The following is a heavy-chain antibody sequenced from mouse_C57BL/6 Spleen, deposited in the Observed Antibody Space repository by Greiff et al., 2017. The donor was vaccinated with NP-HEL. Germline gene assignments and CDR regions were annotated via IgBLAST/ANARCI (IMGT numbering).Heavy chain of an antibody. J-gene: IGHJ2*01. V-gene: IGHV1-52*01. CDR1: GYTFTSYW. CDR3: ASYYYGSSHY. CDR2: IDPSDSET. Sequence: QVQLQQPGAELVRPGSSVKLSCKASGYTFTSYWMHWVKQRPIQGLEWIGNIDPSDSETHYNQKFKDKATLTVDKSSSTAYMQLSSLTSEDSAVYYCASYYYGSSHYWGQGTTLTVSS. D-gene: IGHD1-1*01.